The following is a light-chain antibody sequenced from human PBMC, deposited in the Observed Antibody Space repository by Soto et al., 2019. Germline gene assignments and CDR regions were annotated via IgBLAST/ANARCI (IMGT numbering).Light chain of an antibody. V-gene: IGKV2-29*03. Sequence: DVVMTQTPLSLSVTPGQPASISCKSSQSLLHSGGKTYLSWYLQRPGQPPQLLIYEVSSRFSGVHARFMGSGSVTDFTLKISRVEAEDVDVFYGMQTLYRPFTVGTVTKVDIK. CDR3: MQTLYRPFT. CDR1: QSLLHSGGKTY. J-gene: IGKJ3*01. CDR2: EVS.